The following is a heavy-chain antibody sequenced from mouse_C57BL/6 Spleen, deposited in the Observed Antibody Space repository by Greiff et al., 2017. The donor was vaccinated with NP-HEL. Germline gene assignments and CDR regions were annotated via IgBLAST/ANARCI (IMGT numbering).Heavy chain of an antibody. J-gene: IGHJ4*01. V-gene: IGHV14-2*01. CDR3: ARDYYGSLYAMDY. CDR2: IDPEDGET. D-gene: IGHD1-1*01. Sequence: EVQGVESGAELVKPGASVKLSCTASGFNIKDYYMHWVKQRTEQGLAWIGRIDPEDGETKYAPKFQGKATITADTSSNTAYLQLSSLTSEDTAVYYCARDYYGSLYAMDYWGQGTSVTVSS. CDR1: GFNIKDYY.